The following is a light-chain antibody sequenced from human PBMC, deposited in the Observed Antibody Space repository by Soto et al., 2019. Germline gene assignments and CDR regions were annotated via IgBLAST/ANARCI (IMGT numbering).Light chain of an antibody. Sequence: DIQMTQSPSSLSASVGDRVTITCRASQSISSYLNWYQQKPGKAPKLLIYAASSLQSGVPSRFSGGGAVTDFTLIISSLQPEDFATYYCQQSYTIPWTFGQGTKVDIK. CDR3: QQSYTIPWT. V-gene: IGKV1-39*01. J-gene: IGKJ1*01. CDR1: QSISSY. CDR2: AAS.